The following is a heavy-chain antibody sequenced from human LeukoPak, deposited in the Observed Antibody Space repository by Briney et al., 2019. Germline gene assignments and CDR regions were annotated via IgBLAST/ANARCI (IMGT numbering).Heavy chain of an antibody. CDR1: GGSISSGNYY. CDR2: IYTSGGT. J-gene: IGHJ4*02. V-gene: IGHV4-61*02. Sequence: SQTLSLTCTVSGGSISSGNYYWSWIRQPAGKGLEWIGRIYTSGGTNYNPSLKSRVTISVDTSKNQFSLKLNSVTAADTAVYYCARGYSSGWFLDYWGQGTLVTVSS. CDR3: ARGYSSGWFLDY. D-gene: IGHD6-19*01.